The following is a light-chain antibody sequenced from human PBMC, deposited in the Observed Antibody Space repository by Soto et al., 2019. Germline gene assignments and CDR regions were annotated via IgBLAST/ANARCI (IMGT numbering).Light chain of an antibody. CDR1: SSDVGVYNY. J-gene: IGLJ2*01. CDR2: EVS. CDR3: SSFAGNNNLV. V-gene: IGLV2-8*01. Sequence: SALTQPPSASGSPGQSVTISCTGTSSDVGVYNYVSWYQQHPGKAPKLMIYEVSKRPSGVPDRFSGSKSGNTASLTVSGLQAEDEADYYCSSFAGNNNLVFGGGTKLTVL.